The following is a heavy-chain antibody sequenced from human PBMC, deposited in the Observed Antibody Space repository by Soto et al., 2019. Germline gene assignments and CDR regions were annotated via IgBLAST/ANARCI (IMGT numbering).Heavy chain of an antibody. CDR1: RYIFNNYG. D-gene: IGHD4-17*01. V-gene: IGHV1-46*02. CDR3: ARELGGTTVNTLFDH. Sequence: ASVKVSCKALRYIFNNYGVSWVRQATGQGLEWMGIITPSGGSTSYAQKFQGRVTMTRDTSTNTVHMELSSLRSEDTAVYFCARELGGTTVNTLFDHWGQGTVVTVSS. J-gene: IGHJ4*02. CDR2: ITPSGGST.